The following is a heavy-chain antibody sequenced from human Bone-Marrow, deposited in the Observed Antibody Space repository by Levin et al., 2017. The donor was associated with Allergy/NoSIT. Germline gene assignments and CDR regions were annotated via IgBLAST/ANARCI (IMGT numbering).Heavy chain of an antibody. J-gene: IGHJ4*01. V-gene: IGHV3-23*01. Sequence: GGSLRLSCVVSGFTFRSYAMTWVRQAPGKGLEWVAGITGSGSRTDYADSVEGRFTISRDTSKSTLYLQMSSLRAEDTGVYFCAGGYDSSGYYPQYYFDYWGHGTQVAVSS. CDR3: AGGYDSSGYYPQYYFDY. CDR1: GFTFRSYA. D-gene: IGHD3-22*01. CDR2: ITGSGSRT.